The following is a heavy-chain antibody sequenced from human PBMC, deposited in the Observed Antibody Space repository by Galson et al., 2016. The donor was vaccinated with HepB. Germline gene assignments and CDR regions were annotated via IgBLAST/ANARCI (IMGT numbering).Heavy chain of an antibody. J-gene: IGHJ4*02. V-gene: IGHV1-69*10. Sequence: SVKVSCKASGDTFSTSSISWVRQAPGEGLEWMGGIIPILGKPHYSQRFQDKITITADESTSTAYMELSSLSSEDTALYYCASGKQQVVIGTFYYWGQGTLVTVSS. CDR3: ASGKQQVVIGTFYY. CDR1: GDTFSTSS. CDR2: IIPILGKP. D-gene: IGHD6-13*01.